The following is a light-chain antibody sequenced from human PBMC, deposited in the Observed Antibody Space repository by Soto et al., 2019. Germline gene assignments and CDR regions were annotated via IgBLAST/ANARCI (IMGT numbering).Light chain of an antibody. CDR2: AAS. CDR3: QQSYSTLSIT. J-gene: IGKJ5*01. Sequence: DIQMTQSPSSLSASVGDRVTITCRASESINRHLNWYQQKPGKAPKPLIYAASSLQNGVPSRFSGSGSGTDFTLTISNLQPEDFATYYCQQSYSTLSITFGQGTRLEIK. V-gene: IGKV1-39*01. CDR1: ESINRH.